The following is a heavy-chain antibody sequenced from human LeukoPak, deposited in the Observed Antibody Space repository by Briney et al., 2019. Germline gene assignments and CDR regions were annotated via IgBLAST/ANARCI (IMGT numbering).Heavy chain of an antibody. CDR1: GCTFSTYV. CDR3: AKDLSSAITSALVLDV. V-gene: IGHV3-9*01. D-gene: IGHD3-22*01. CDR2: VTWNRDNI. J-gene: IGHJ6*02. Sequence: GGSLRLSCAASGCTFSTYVRSWVRQAPRKGLEWGAGVTWNRDNIGYGDSVKGRFTISRDNVKNVLYLQMNSLRPEDTALYYCAKDLSSAITSALVLDVWGQGTTVTVS.